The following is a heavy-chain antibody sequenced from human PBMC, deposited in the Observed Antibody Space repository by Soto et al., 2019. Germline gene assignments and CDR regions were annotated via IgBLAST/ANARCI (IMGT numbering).Heavy chain of an antibody. CDR2: ISAYNGNT. CDR3: AREGSRPYYYYGMDV. CDR1: GYTFTSYG. Sequence: QVQLVQSGAEVKKPGASVKVSCKASGYTFTSYGFSWVRQAPGQGLEWMGWISAYNGNTNYAQKLQGRVTMTTDTSTRTADMELRSLRSDDTAVYYCAREGSRPYYYYGMDVWGQGTTVTVSS. J-gene: IGHJ6*02. V-gene: IGHV1-18*01. D-gene: IGHD1-26*01.